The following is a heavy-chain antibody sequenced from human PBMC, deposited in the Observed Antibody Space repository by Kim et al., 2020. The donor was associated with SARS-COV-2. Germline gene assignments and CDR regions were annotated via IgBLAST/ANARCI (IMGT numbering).Heavy chain of an antibody. J-gene: IGHJ6*02. V-gene: IGHV5-10-1*01. Sequence: NHTPSFQGHVTISADKSISTAYLQWSSLKASDTAMYYCARRLGSSKGMDVWGQGTTVTVSS. D-gene: IGHD6-6*01. CDR3: ARRLGSSKGMDV.